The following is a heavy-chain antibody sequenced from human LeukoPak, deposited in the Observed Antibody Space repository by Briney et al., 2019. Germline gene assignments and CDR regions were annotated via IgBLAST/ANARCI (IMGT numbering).Heavy chain of an antibody. CDR2: ISWNSGSI. Sequence: GGSLRLSCAASGFTFDDYAMHWVRQAPGKGLEWVSGISWNSGSIGYADSVKGRFTISRDNAKNTLYMQMNSLRGEDTAVYYCASGWKYFDYWGQGTLVTVSS. CDR1: GFTFDDYA. J-gene: IGHJ4*02. D-gene: IGHD6-19*01. V-gene: IGHV3-9*01. CDR3: ASGWKYFDY.